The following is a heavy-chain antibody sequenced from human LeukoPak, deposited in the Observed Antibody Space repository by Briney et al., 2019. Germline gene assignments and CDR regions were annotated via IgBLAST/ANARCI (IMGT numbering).Heavy chain of an antibody. Sequence: SETLSLTCTVSGGSMSSYYWSWIRQTPGKGLEWVGYIYYSGSTNNHPSLKSRVTISIDTSKNQFSLRLSSVTAADTAIYYCARRDSSVWYLDYWGQGTLVTVSS. V-gene: IGHV4-59*08. D-gene: IGHD6-19*01. CDR2: IYYSGST. CDR1: GGSMSSYY. J-gene: IGHJ4*02. CDR3: ARRDSSVWYLDY.